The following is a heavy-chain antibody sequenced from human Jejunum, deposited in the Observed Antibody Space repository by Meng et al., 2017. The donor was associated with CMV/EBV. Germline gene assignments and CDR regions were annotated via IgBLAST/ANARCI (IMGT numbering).Heavy chain of an antibody. Sequence: TFSLYPMAWVRQAPGKGLKWVAQISHDGSATYYADSMKGRMTISRDNSINTLYLQMNGLRADDTAVYFCAKVLITTSWLPQPFDAWGQGTLVTVSS. CDR3: AKVLITTSWLPQPFDA. CDR2: ISHDGSAT. CDR1: TFSLYP. D-gene: IGHD1-14*01. J-gene: IGHJ4*02. V-gene: IGHV3-23*01.